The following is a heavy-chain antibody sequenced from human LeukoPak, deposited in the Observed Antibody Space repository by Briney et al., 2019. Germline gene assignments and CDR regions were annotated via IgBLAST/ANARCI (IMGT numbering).Heavy chain of an antibody. V-gene: IGHV1-2*02. J-gene: IGHJ5*02. D-gene: IGHD2-2*01. CDR2: INPNSGGT. CDR1: GYTFTGYY. Sequence: ASVTVSCKASGYTFTGYYMHWVRQAPGQGLEWMGWINPNSGGTNYAQKFQGRVTMTRDTSISTAYMELSRLRSDDTAVYYCASQKWDIVVVPAAIKEGYNWFDPWGQGTLVTVSS. CDR3: ASQKWDIVVVPAAIKEGYNWFDP.